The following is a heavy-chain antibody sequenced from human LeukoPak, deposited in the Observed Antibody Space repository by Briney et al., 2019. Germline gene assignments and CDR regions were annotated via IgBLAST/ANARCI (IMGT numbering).Heavy chain of an antibody. CDR3: AKDGGGYISGWYDY. D-gene: IGHD6-19*01. J-gene: IGHJ4*02. CDR2: ISYDGSNK. Sequence: PGRSLRLSCAASGFTFSSYCMHWVRQAPGKGLEWVAVISYDGSNKYYADSVKGRFTISRDNSKNTLCLQMNSLRAEDTAVYYCAKDGGGYISGWYDYWGQGTLVTVSS. CDR1: GFTFSSYC. V-gene: IGHV3-30*18.